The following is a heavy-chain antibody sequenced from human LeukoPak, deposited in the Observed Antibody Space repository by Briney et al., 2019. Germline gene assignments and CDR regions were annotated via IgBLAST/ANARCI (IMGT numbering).Heavy chain of an antibody. Sequence: GGSLRLSCAASGFTFSSYAMSWVRQAPGKGLEWVSSLSGTGRYIYYADLMKGRFTISRDNAKNSLYLQMNSLRAEDTAVYYCARSLRDAFDIWGQGTMVTVSS. J-gene: IGHJ3*02. CDR3: ARSLRDAFDI. CDR2: LSGTGRYI. CDR1: GFTFSSYA. V-gene: IGHV3-21*06.